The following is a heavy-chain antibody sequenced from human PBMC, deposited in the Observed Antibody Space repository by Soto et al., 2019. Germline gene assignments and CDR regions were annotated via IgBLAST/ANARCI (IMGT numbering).Heavy chain of an antibody. D-gene: IGHD3-22*01. CDR3: ARDYYYDSSGYPDY. CDR2: ISSSGSTI. Sequence: GSLRLSCAASGFTFSSYEMNWVRQAPGKGLEWVSYISSSGSTIYYADSVKGRFTISRDNAKNSLYLQMNSLRAEDTAVYYCARDYYYDSSGYPDYWGQGTLVTVSS. CDR1: GFTFSSYE. V-gene: IGHV3-48*03. J-gene: IGHJ4*02.